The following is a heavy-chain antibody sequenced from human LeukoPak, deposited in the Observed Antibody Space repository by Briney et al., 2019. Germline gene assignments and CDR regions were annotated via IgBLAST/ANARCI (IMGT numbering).Heavy chain of an antibody. D-gene: IGHD3-22*01. V-gene: IGHV1-69*01. CDR2: IIPIFGTA. J-gene: IGHJ4*02. Sequence: SVKVSCKASGGTFSSYAISWVRQAPGQGLEWKGGIIPIFGTANYAQKFQGRVTITADESTSTAYMELSSLRSEDTAVYYCARVANYYDSTDYFDYWGQGTLVTVSS. CDR1: GGTFSSYA. CDR3: ARVANYYDSTDYFDY.